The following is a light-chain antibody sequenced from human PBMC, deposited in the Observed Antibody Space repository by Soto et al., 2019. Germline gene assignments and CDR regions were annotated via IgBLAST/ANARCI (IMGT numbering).Light chain of an antibody. J-gene: IGKJ4*01. CDR2: DAS. CDR1: QSVGSS. V-gene: IGKV3-11*01. Sequence: EIVLTQSPATLSLSPVERATLSCRVSQSVGSSLAWYQQKPGQAPRLLIYDASNRATGIPARFSGSGSGTDFTLTINSLEPEDVAVYYCQQRSYLFNFGGGNKVDI. CDR3: QQRSYLFN.